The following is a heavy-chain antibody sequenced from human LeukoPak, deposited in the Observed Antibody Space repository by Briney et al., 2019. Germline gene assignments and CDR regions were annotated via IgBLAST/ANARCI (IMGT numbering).Heavy chain of an antibody. CDR1: GYTFTSYG. J-gene: IGHJ4*02. CDR3: ASARISGDLDY. Sequence: RASVKVSCKASGYTFTSYGISWVRQAPGQGLEWMGWISAYNGNTNYAQKLKGRVTMTTDTSTSTAYMELRSLRSDDTAVYYCASARISGDLDYWGQGTLVTVSS. D-gene: IGHD2-15*01. CDR2: ISAYNGNT. V-gene: IGHV1-18*01.